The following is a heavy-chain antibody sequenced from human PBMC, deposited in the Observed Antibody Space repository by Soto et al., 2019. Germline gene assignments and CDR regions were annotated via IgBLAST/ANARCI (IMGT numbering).Heavy chain of an antibody. CDR2: IYYSGTT. CDR1: GGSISGYY. D-gene: IGHD3-10*01. V-gene: IGHV4-59*01. CDR3: ARESYYGSGATVVAY. J-gene: IGHJ4*02. Sequence: QVQLQESGPGLVRPSETLSLTCTVSGGSISGYYWSWIRQPPGKGLEWLGYIYYSGTTSYNPSLNRRVTRSVDTSKNQCSLKVNSVTAADTAVYYCARESYYGSGATVVAYWGQGTLVTVSS.